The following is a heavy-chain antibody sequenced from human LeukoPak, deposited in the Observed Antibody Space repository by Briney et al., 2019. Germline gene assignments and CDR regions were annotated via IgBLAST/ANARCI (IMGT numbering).Heavy chain of an antibody. D-gene: IGHD3-22*01. Sequence: GGSLRLSCAASGFTVSSNYMSWIRQAPGKGLEWVSVIYSGGSTYYADSVKGRFTISRDNSKNTLYLQMNSPRAEDTAVYYCARDLNYYDSSGYSVDYWGQGTLVTVSS. CDR2: IYSGGST. V-gene: IGHV3-53*01. CDR3: ARDLNYYDSSGYSVDY. J-gene: IGHJ4*02. CDR1: GFTVSSNY.